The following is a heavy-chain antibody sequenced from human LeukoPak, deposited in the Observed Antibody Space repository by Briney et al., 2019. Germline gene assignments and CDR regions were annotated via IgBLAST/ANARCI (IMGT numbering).Heavy chain of an antibody. V-gene: IGHV4-61*02. D-gene: IGHD1-1*01. CDR1: GGSISSGSYY. CDR2: IYTSGST. Sequence: SETLSLTCTVSGGSISSGSYYWSWIRQPAGKGLEWIGRIYTSGSTNYNPSLKSRVTISVDTSKNQFSLKPSSVTAADTAVYYCARVKARPHAFDIWGQGTMVTVSS. CDR3: ARVKARPHAFDI. J-gene: IGHJ3*02.